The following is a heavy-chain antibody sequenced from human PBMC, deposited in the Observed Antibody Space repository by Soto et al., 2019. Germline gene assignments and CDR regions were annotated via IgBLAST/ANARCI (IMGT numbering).Heavy chain of an antibody. CDR1: GDSFSRYS. Sequence: QVQLVQSGAEVKKPGSSVKVSCKASGDSFSRYSISWVRQAPGQGLEWMGRIIPIPDIAEYAQKFQGRVTITVDKSTSAASMELSGLRSEDTAVYYCARVAWAKYYFDFWGQGTPVTVSS. CDR2: IIPIPDIA. V-gene: IGHV1-69*02. J-gene: IGHJ4*02. CDR3: ARVAWAKYYFDF. D-gene: IGHD1-26*01.